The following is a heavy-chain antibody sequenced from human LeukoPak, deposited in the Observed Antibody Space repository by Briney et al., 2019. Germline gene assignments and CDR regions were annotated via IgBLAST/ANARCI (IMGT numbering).Heavy chain of an antibody. CDR3: AKGYWGSFKAGSYFDY. CDR2: ISWNSGSI. D-gene: IGHD7-27*01. V-gene: IGHV3-9*01. CDR1: GFTFDDYA. J-gene: IGHJ4*02. Sequence: PGGSLRLSCAASGFTFDDYAMHWVRQAPGKGLEWVSGISWNSGSIGYADSVKGRFTISRDNAKNSLYLQMNSLRAEDTALYYCAKGYWGSFKAGSYFDYWGQGTLVTVSS.